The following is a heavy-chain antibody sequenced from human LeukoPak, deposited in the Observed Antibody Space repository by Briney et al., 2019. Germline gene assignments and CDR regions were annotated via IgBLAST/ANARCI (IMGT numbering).Heavy chain of an antibody. D-gene: IGHD2/OR15-2a*01. CDR2: IYYSGTT. V-gene: IGHV4-39*02. CDR1: GGSISSSSCY. J-gene: IGHJ4*02. CDR3: ARVFLALPYFDF. Sequence: SETLSLTCTVSGGSISSSSCYWGWIRQPPGKGLEWIGSIYYSGTTYCNPSLKSRVSVSIDTSKNQFSLRLSSVTAADSALYYCARVFLALPYFDFWGQGTLVTVSS.